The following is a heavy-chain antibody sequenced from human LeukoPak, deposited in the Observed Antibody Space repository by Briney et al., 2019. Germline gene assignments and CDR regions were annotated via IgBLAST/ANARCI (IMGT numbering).Heavy chain of an antibody. Sequence: SETLSLTCTVSGGSISSYYWSWIRQPPGKGLEWIGYIYYSGSTNYNPSLKSRVTISVDTSKNQFSLKLSSVTAADTAVYYCARLNRSLVYFDYWGQGTLVTVSS. D-gene: IGHD6-13*01. J-gene: IGHJ4*02. CDR3: ARLNRSLVYFDY. CDR1: GGSISSYY. CDR2: IYYSGST. V-gene: IGHV4-59*08.